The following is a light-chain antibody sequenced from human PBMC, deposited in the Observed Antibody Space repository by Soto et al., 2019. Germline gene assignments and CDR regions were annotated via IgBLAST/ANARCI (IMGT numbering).Light chain of an antibody. J-gene: IGKJ1*01. V-gene: IGKV1-5*01. CDR2: AAS. CDR1: ESIDNW. CDR3: QQYHTDWT. Sequence: DIQMTQSPSTLSASVGDTVTITCRASESIDNWLAWYQQKPGKAPKLLIFAASTLLGGVPSRFSGRGSGTEFTLTISSLQADDFATYYCQQYHTDWTFGQGTKVEIK.